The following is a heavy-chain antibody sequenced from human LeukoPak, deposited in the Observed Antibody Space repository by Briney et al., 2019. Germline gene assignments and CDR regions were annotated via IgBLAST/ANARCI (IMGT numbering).Heavy chain of an antibody. CDR2: INPSGGST. CDR3: ARDGGRYFDWLLSQSYYYYYYMDV. D-gene: IGHD3-9*01. CDR1: GYTFTSYY. Sequence: GSSVNVSCKASGYTFTSYYMHWVRQAPGQGLEWMGIINPSGGSTSYAQKFQGRVTMTRDTSTSTVYMELSSLRSEDTVVYYCARDGGRYFDWLLSQSYYYYYYMDVWGKGTTVTVSS. J-gene: IGHJ6*03. V-gene: IGHV1-46*01.